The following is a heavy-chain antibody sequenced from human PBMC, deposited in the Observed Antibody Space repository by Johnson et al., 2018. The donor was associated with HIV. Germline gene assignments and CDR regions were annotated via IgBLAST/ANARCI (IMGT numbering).Heavy chain of an antibody. D-gene: IGHD3-3*01. CDR1: GFTFSSYA. CDR2: VTGSGART. J-gene: IGHJ3*02. Sequence: VQLVESGGGLVQPGGSLRLSCAASGFTFSSYAMSWVRQAPGKGLEWVSSVTGSGARTYSHYADSVKGRFTISRANSKNTLYLQMDSLRAEDTAVYYCARDGLPRITIFGVVITTDAFDIWGQGTMVTVSS. CDR3: ARDGLPRITIFGVVITTDAFDI. V-gene: IGHV3-23*04.